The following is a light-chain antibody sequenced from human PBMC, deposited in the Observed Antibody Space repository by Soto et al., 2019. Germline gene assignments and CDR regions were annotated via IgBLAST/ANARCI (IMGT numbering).Light chain of an antibody. V-gene: IGKV3-11*01. CDR1: RSVSTF. Sequence: EFVLTQSPGTLSLSPGERATLSCRASRSVSTFLGWYQQKPGQPPRLLIYDASNRATGVPARFSGSGSETDFTLTIRSLEPEDFAVYFCQQRSNWPWSFGQGTKVEIK. J-gene: IGKJ1*01. CDR2: DAS. CDR3: QQRSNWPWS.